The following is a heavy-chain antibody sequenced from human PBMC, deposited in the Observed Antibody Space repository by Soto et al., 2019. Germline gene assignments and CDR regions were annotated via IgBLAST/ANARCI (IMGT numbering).Heavy chain of an antibody. Sequence: PSETLSLTCTVSGGSISSSSYYWGWIRQPPGKGLEWIGSIYYSGSTYYNPSLKSRVTISVDTSKNQFSLKLSSVTAADTAVYYCARHGTMTGSKDYYGMDVWGQGTTVTVSS. CDR2: IYYSGST. CDR1: GGSISSSSYY. CDR3: ARHGTMTGSKDYYGMDV. V-gene: IGHV4-39*01. J-gene: IGHJ6*02. D-gene: IGHD3-9*01.